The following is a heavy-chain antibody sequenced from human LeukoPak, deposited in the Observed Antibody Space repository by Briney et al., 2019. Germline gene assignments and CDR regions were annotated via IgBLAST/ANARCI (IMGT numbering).Heavy chain of an antibody. CDR1: GFTFSSYG. V-gene: IGHV3-30*02. D-gene: IGHD1-26*01. CDR2: IRYDGSNK. J-gene: IGHJ6*03. Sequence: PGGSLRLSCAASGFTFSSYGMHWVRQAPGKGLEWVAFIRYDGSNKYYADSVKGRFTISRDNSKNTLYLHVNSLRPEDTAVYYCARSSSGSGGYYMDVWGKGTTVTVSS. CDR3: ARSSSGSGGYYMDV.